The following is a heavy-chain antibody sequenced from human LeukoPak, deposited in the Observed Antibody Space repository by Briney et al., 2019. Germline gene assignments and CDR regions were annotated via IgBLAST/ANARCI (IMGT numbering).Heavy chain of an antibody. Sequence: SETLSLTCTVSGGSISSSSYYWSWIRQSPGKGLEWIGSIYKTGSAYYDPSLKSRVTISIDTSKNQFSLKLSSVAAADTAVYYCTRGLHPHSFDSSGQNYWGQGTLVAVSS. J-gene: IGHJ4*02. D-gene: IGHD3-22*01. V-gene: IGHV4-39*07. CDR2: IYKTGSA. CDR3: TRGLHPHSFDSSGQNY. CDR1: GGSISSSSYY.